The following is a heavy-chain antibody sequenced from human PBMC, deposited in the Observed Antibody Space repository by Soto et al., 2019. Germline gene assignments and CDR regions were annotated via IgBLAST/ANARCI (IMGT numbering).Heavy chain of an antibody. D-gene: IGHD2-15*01. CDR3: ARADCSGGSCSTY. CDR1: GFTFSNYW. CDR2: IKQDGTEK. Sequence: EVQLVESGGGLVQPGGSLRLSCAASGFTFSNYWMSWVRQAPGKGLEWVANIKQDGTEKYNVDSVKGRFTISRDNAKNSLYLKMNSLRTEDTAVYYCARADCSGGSCSTYWGQGTLVTVSS. V-gene: IGHV3-7*01. J-gene: IGHJ4*02.